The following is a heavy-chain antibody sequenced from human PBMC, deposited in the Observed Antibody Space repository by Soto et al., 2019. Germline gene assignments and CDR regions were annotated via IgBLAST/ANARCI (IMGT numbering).Heavy chain of an antibody. CDR2: IYYSGTT. CDR3: ASAASPYFDLLSAFHP. D-gene: IGHD3-9*01. Sequence: ETLSLTCTVSGCTLSSGSYYWSWIRQSPGQGLEWIGYIYYSGTTKYNPSLKSRVSISVDTSNNQFSLRITSLSAADTAVYYCASAASPYFDLLSAFHPWGQGTLVTVSS. J-gene: IGHJ5*02. CDR1: GCTLSSGSYY. V-gene: IGHV4-61*01.